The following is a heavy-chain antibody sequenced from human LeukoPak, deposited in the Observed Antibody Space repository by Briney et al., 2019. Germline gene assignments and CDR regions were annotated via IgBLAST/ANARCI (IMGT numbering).Heavy chain of an antibody. CDR1: GFTLSSYW. V-gene: IGHV3-7*01. CDR3: ARDPWYYYDSSGYSYFDY. Sequence: GSLRLSCAASGFTLSSYWMSWIRQAPGKGLEWVANIKQDGSEKYYLDSVKGGFTISRDNAKNSLYLQMNSLRAEDTAVYYCARDPWYYYDSSGYSYFDYWGQGTLVTVSS. J-gene: IGHJ4*02. D-gene: IGHD3-22*01. CDR2: IKQDGSEK.